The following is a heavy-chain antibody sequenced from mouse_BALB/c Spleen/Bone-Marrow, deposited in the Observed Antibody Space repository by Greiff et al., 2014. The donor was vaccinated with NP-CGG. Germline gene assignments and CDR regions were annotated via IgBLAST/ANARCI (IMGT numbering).Heavy chain of an antibody. CDR2: IDPANGNT. CDR3: ARWEYYAMDY. Sequence: SGAELVKPGASVKLSCTASGFNIKDTYMHWVKQRPEQGLEWIGRIDPANGNTKYDPKFQGKATITADTSSNTAYLQLSSLTSEDTAVYYCARWEYYAMDYWGPGTSVTVSS. D-gene: IGHD4-1*01. V-gene: IGHV14-3*02. CDR1: GFNIKDTY. J-gene: IGHJ4*01.